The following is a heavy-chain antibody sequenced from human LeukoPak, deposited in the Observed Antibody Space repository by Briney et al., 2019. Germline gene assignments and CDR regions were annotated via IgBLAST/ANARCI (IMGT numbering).Heavy chain of an antibody. CDR3: ARSVPSLDYLFDS. D-gene: IGHD4-11*01. J-gene: IGHJ5*01. Sequence: SEPLSLTCTVSGGSISGYYWTWIRQLPGKGLEWIGYIYNSGIIHYNPSLKSRVTVSVDTSKNQFSLRLTSVTAADTAVYYCARSVPSLDYLFDSWGHGTLVTVSS. V-gene: IGHV4-59*08. CDR1: GGSISGYY. CDR2: IYNSGII.